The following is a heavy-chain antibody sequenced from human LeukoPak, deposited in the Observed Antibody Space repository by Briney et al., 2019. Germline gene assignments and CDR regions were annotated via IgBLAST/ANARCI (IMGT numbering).Heavy chain of an antibody. J-gene: IGHJ4*02. CDR3: AKDRLPLRSAYYYLPFDY. CDR2: ISSSGGST. CDR1: RFTFSSYG. Sequence: GGSLRLSCAASRFTFSSYGMSWVRQAPGKWLEWVSGISSSGGSTYYADSVKGRFTISRDNSKNTLYLQMNSLRAEDTAVYYCAKDRLPLRSAYYYLPFDYWGQGTLVTVSS. V-gene: IGHV3-23*01. D-gene: IGHD3-22*01.